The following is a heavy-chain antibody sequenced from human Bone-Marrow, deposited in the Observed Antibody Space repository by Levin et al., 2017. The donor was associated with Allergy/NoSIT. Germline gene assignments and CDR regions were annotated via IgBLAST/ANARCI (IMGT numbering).Heavy chain of an antibody. J-gene: IGHJ4*02. CDR1: GFTFNSYV. Sequence: GGSLRLSCAASGFTFNSYVLSWVRQAPGKGLEWVSAISGSGSSTYYADSVKGRFTISRDNSKTTLYLQMNSLRAEDTAVYYCAKGAGWVAGAVALIWGQGTLVTVSS. CDR3: AKGAGWVAGAVALI. D-gene: IGHD6-19*01. V-gene: IGHV3-23*01. CDR2: ISGSGSST.